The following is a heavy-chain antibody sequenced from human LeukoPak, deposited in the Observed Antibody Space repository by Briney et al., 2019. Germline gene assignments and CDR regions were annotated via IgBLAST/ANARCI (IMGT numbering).Heavy chain of an antibody. CDR3: ARFYSGPSGWFVLWFFDL. D-gene: IGHD6-19*01. CDR1: GGSVSNYY. V-gene: IGHV4-4*09. CDR2: IYNSENT. Sequence: PSETLSLTCTVSGGSVSNYYWSWIRQPPGKGLEWIGYIYNSENTKYNSSLESRVTMSIDTSKSRLFLKLSSVTAADTAVYYCARFYSGPSGWFVLWFFDLWGRGTLVTVSS. J-gene: IGHJ2*01.